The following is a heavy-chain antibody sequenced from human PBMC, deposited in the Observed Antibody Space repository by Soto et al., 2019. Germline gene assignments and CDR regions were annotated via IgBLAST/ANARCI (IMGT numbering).Heavy chain of an antibody. D-gene: IGHD2-15*01. V-gene: IGHV3-23*01. Sequence: EVQLLESGGGLVQPGGSLRLSCAASGFTFSSYAMSWVRQAPGKGLEWVSAISGSGGSTYYADSVKGRFTISRDNSKSTLFLQMNSLRVEDTAIYYCAKDRVDHNSVWDPFDIWGQGTLVTVSS. CDR2: ISGSGGST. CDR3: AKDRVDHNSVWDPFDI. CDR1: GFTFSSYA. J-gene: IGHJ3*02.